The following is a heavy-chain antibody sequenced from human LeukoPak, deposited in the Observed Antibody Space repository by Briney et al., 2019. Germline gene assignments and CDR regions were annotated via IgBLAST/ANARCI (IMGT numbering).Heavy chain of an antibody. Sequence: APVKVSCKASGGTFSSYIVSWVRQAPGQGLEWIGRVIPMYDTTKYAQRFQGRVTMTADKSTGTAYMELGRLRPEDTATYYCVRDYDTSGPQKTFFDFWGQGTQVTVSS. D-gene: IGHD3-22*01. CDR2: VIPMYDTT. CDR3: VRDYDTSGPQKTFFDF. V-gene: IGHV1-69*08. CDR1: GGTFSSYI. J-gene: IGHJ4*02.